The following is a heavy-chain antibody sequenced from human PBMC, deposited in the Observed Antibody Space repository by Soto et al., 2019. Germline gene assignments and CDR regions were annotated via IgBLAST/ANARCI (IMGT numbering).Heavy chain of an antibody. CDR1: GYTFTSYG. CDR3: ARGQYAPVVREIWFAP. CDR2: ISAYNGNT. V-gene: IGHV1-18*01. Sequence: ASVKVSCKASGYTFTSYGISWVRQAPGQGLEWMGWISAYNGNTNYAQKLQGRVTMTTDTSTSTAYMELRSLRSDDTAVYYCARGQYAPVVREIWFAPWGQGTLVTVSS. J-gene: IGHJ5*02. D-gene: IGHD3-10*01.